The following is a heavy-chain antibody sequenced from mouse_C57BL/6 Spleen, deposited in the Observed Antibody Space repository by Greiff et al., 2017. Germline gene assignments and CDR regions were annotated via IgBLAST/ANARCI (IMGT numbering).Heavy chain of an antibody. CDR3: ARNGYDYPHYYAMDY. J-gene: IGHJ4*01. CDR1: GFSLTSYG. D-gene: IGHD2-4*01. Sequence: VKLMESGPGLVQPSQSLSITCTVSGFSLTSYGVHWVRQSPGKGLEWLGVIWSGGSTDYNAAFISRLSISKDNSKSQVFFKMNSLQADDTAIYYCARNGYDYPHYYAMDYWGQGTSVTVSS. CDR2: IWSGGST. V-gene: IGHV2-2*01.